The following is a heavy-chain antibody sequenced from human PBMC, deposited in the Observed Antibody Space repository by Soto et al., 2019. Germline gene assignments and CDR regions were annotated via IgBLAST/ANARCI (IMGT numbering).Heavy chain of an antibody. D-gene: IGHD3-10*01. J-gene: IGHJ3*02. CDR2: IIPIIGIA. CDR3: ASRYGSGSYYDAFDI. Sequence: SVKVSCKASGYTFTCCSLHWLQQAPGQGLERMRRIIPIIGIANYAQKLQGRVTITADKSTSTAYMELSSLRSEDTALYYCASRYGSGSYYDAFDIWGQGTMVTVSS. V-gene: IGHV1-69*02. CDR1: GYTFTCCS.